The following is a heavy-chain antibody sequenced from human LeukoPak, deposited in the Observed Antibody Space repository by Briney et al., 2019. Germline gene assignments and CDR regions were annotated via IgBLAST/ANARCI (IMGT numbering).Heavy chain of an antibody. V-gene: IGHV1-8*01. Sequence: ASVKVSCKASGYTFTSYDINWVRQATGQGLEWMGWMNPNSGNTGYAQKFQGRVTMTRNASISTAYMELSSLRSEDTAVYYCARDSGERGSGSYLIAYWGQGTLVTVSS. CDR2: MNPNSGNT. D-gene: IGHD3-10*01. J-gene: IGHJ4*02. CDR1: GYTFTSYD. CDR3: ARDSGERGSGSYLIAY.